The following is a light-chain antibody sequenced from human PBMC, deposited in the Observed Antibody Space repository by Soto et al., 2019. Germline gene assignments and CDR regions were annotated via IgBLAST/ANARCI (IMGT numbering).Light chain of an antibody. CDR1: SSDVGAYNY. J-gene: IGLJ3*02. Sequence: QSVLTQPASVSGSPGQSITISCTGTSSDVGAYNYVSWYQQHPGKAPKLMIYEVSNRPSGVSNRVSGSKSGDTASLTISGLQAEDEADDYCSSYTSSRTWGFGGGTKLTVL. CDR2: EVS. CDR3: SSYTSSRTWG. V-gene: IGLV2-14*01.